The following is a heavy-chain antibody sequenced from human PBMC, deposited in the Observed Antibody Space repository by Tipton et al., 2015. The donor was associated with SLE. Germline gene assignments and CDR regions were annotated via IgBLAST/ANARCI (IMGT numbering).Heavy chain of an antibody. CDR2: ISTSGST. Sequence: TLSLTCTVSDDSISSGRYYWSWIRQPAGKGLEWIGHISTSGSTNYNPSLKSRVTISVDMFKNQFSLRLTSVIAADTAVYYCAREGGAAKTFDYWGQGTLVTVSS. J-gene: IGHJ4*02. D-gene: IGHD2-15*01. CDR1: DDSISSGRYY. CDR3: AREGGAAKTFDY. V-gene: IGHV4-61*09.